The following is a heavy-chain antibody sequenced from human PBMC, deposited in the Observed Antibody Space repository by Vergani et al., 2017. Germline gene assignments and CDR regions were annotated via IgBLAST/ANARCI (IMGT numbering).Heavy chain of an antibody. V-gene: IGHV3-23*01. CDR3: VKDAGSYENFFDS. CDR2: LTGGGGST. CDR1: GFTFSTYA. Sequence: EVQLLESGGSLKQPGGSVRLSCAASGFTFSTYAMNWVRQAPGKGLEWVSALTGGGGSTNYADSFKGRFIISRDNSRDTLYLQMNSLRPEDTATYYCVKDAGSYENFFDSWGQGTLVTVSS. D-gene: IGHD1-26*01. J-gene: IGHJ4*02.